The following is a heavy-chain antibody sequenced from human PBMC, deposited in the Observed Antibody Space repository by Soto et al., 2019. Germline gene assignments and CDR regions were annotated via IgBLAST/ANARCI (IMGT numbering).Heavy chain of an antibody. V-gene: IGHV1-69*01. CDR3: ARDGGKHTGGIDY. Sequence: QVQLVQSGAEVKKPGSSVKVSCKASGGTFSSYSINWVRQAPGQGLEWMGEIITIFDTAKYAQKSEGRVTITAHESTSTAYMQLSSLRSEDTAVYYCARDGGKHTGGIDYWGQGTLVTVSS. CDR1: GGTFSSYS. J-gene: IGHJ4*02. CDR2: IITIFDTA. D-gene: IGHD1-26*01.